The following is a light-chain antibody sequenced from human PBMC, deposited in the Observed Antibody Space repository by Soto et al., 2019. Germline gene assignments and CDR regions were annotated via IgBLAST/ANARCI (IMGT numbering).Light chain of an antibody. CDR3: TSFARGSTLV. Sequence: QSALTQPASVSGSPGQSITISCTGTTSDVGLYNYVSWYQQHPGKAPKLMIYATSKRPSGVSNRFSGSKSGDTASLTISGLQAEDEADYYCTSFARGSTLVFGGGTKVTVL. CDR2: ATS. V-gene: IGLV2-14*01. CDR1: TSDVGLYNY. J-gene: IGLJ3*02.